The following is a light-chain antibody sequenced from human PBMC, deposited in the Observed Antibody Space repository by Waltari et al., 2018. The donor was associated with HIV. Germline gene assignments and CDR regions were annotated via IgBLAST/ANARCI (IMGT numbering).Light chain of an antibody. CDR2: LSTNGSH. J-gene: IGLJ2*01. CDR3: QTWGTGIVV. CDR1: SGHTNYA. V-gene: IGLV4-69*01. Sequence: QVVLTQSPSASASLGASVKLTCTLSSGHTNYAIAWHQQPEKGPRYLMRLSTNGSHTKGDGIPDRFSGSSSGAERYLTISSLQSEDEADYYCQTWGTGIVVFGGGTKLTVL.